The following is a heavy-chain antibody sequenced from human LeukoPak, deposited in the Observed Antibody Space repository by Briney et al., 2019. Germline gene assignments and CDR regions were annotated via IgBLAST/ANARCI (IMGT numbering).Heavy chain of an antibody. D-gene: IGHD3-10*01. CDR1: GFTFSDYY. CDR2: ISSSGSTK. J-gene: IGHJ4*02. V-gene: IGHV3-11*01. CDR3: ARDGHAYGRGSPHY. Sequence: GGSLRLSCAASGFTFSDYYMSWIRQAPGKGLEWVSYISSSGSTKYYADSVKGRFTISRDNAKNSYLQMNSLRAEDTAVYYCARDGHAYGRGSPHYWGQGTLVTVSS.